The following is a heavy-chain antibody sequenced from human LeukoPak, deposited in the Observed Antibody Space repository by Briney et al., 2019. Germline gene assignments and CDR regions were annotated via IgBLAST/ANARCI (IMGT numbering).Heavy chain of an antibody. CDR3: ARHSPVYYDFDY. Sequence: SETLSLTCTVSGGSISSYYWSWIRQPPGKGLEWIGYIYYSGSTNYNPSLKSRGNISVETSMNQFSLKLSSVTAADTAVYYCARHSPVYYDFDYWGQGTLVTVSS. J-gene: IGHJ4*02. D-gene: IGHD3-10*01. V-gene: IGHV4-59*08. CDR2: IYYSGST. CDR1: GGSISSYY.